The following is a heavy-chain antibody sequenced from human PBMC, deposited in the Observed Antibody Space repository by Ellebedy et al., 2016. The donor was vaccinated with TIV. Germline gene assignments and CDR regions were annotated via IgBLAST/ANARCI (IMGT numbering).Heavy chain of an antibody. CDR3: ARDDSEEVTRFDY. D-gene: IGHD2-21*01. V-gene: IGHV1-2*02. CDR2: INPDNGIT. Sequence: ASVKVSXKASGYTFTDYYFHWVRQAPGQGLEWMGWINPDNGITHYAQKFQGRVTFTRDMSIGTAYMELTRLTSDDTAVYTCARDDSEEVTRFDYWGQGTLVTVSS. J-gene: IGHJ4*02. CDR1: GYTFTDYY.